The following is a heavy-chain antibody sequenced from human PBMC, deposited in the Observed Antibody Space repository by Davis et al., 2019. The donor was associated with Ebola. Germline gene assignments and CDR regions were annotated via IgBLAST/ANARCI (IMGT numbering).Heavy chain of an antibody. CDR3: ATTVTTGRYYYGMDV. CDR1: GYNFANYW. J-gene: IGHJ6*02. CDR2: IYPGDSDT. V-gene: IGHV5-51*01. D-gene: IGHD4-17*01. Sequence: GESLKISCKGSGYNFANYWIGWVRQMPGKGLEWMGIIYPGDSDTRYSPSFQGQVTISADKSISTAYLQWSSLSASDTAMYYCATTVTTGRYYYGMDVWGQGTTVTVSS.